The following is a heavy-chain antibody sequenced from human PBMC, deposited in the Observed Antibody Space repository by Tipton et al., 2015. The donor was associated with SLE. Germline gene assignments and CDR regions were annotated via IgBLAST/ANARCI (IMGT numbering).Heavy chain of an antibody. CDR3: AAYDSSSGIDN. V-gene: IGHV4-39*07. D-gene: IGHD3-22*01. Sequence: LRLSCTVSGVSISSYGFYWGWIRQSPGKGLEWIGGIYYRGATDYNPSLKSRVTISTDTSENQFSLQLNFVTAADTAVYYCAAYDSSSGIDNWGQGTLVTVSS. J-gene: IGHJ4*02. CDR1: GVSISSYGFY. CDR2: IYYRGAT.